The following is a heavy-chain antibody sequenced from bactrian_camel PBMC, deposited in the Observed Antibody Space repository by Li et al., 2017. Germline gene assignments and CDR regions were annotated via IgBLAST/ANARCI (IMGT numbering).Heavy chain of an antibody. J-gene: IGHJ4*01. Sequence: VQLVESGGGSVQAGGSLTLACSVSGYTDGGDCMAWFRQIPGNEREGLATIYGDAGRTDYADSAQGRFTIFANSAKTTVYLQMASLRPEDTAMYYCAADRRIGGNWYSVMDYFYWGQGTQVTVS. CDR3: AADRRIGGNWYSVMDYFY. V-gene: IGHV3S40*01. CDR2: IYGDAGRT. D-gene: IGHD6*01. CDR1: GYTDGGDC.